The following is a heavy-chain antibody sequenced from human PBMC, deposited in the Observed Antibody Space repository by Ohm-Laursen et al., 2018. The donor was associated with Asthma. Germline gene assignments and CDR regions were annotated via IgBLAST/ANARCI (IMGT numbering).Heavy chain of an antibody. CDR3: ARDSVTATEYYYYGMDV. CDR2: MYGGGST. J-gene: IGHJ6*02. CDR1: GFTVSSKY. V-gene: IGHV3-53*01. D-gene: IGHD2-15*01. Sequence: GSLRLSCAASGFTVSSKYMSWVRQAPGKGLEWVSVMYGGGSTYYADSVKGRFTISRDKSKNTLYLQMNSLRAEDTAVYYCARDSVTATEYYYYGMDVWGLGTTVTVSS.